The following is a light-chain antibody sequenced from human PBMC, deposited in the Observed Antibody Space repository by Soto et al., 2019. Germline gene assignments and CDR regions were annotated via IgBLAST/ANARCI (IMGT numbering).Light chain of an antibody. CDR3: AAWDDSLNVV. J-gene: IGLJ2*01. V-gene: IGLV1-44*01. CDR1: SSNVGSNT. CDR2: SNN. Sequence: QSVLTQPPSASGTPGQRVTISCSGSSSNVGSNTVSWYQHLPGTAPKLLIYSNNQRPSGVPDRFSGSKSGTSASLAISGLQSEGEADYYCAAWDDSLNVVFGGGTKLTVL.